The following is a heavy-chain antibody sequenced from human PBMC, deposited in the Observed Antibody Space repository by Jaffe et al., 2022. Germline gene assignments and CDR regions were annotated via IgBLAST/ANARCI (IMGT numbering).Heavy chain of an antibody. V-gene: IGHV3-30*02. J-gene: IGHJ4*02. D-gene: IGHD2-2*01. CDR2: IRYDGSNK. Sequence: QVQLVESGGGVVQPGGSLRLSCAASGFTFSSYGMHWVRQAPGKGLEWVAFIRYDGSNKYYADSVKGRFTISRDNSKNTLYLQMNSLRAEDTAVYYCAKDKGVPARLLFLDYWGQGTLVTVSS. CDR3: AKDKGVPARLLFLDY. CDR1: GFTFSSYG.